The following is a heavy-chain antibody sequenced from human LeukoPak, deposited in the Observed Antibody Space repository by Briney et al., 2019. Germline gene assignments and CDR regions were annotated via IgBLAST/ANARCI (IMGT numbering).Heavy chain of an antibody. J-gene: IGHJ6*02. V-gene: IGHV1-46*01. CDR1: GYTFTSYH. D-gene: IGHD6-13*01. CDR3: VRGGFGTAAGTPPYGMDV. Sequence: ASVKVSCKASGYTFTSYHMHWVRQAPGQGLEWMGLINLSGGSTTYAQRFQGRVTLTRDTSTSTVYMELSSLRSEDTAVYYCVRGGFGTAAGTPPYGMDVWGQGTTVTVSS. CDR2: INLSGGST.